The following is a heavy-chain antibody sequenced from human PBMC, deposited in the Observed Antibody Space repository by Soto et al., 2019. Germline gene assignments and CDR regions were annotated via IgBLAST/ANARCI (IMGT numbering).Heavy chain of an antibody. Sequence: QVQLVESGGGVVQPGRSLRLSCAASGFTFSSYGMHWGSQAPGKGLEWVAVIWYDGRNKYYADSVKGRFTISRDNSKNTLCLQMNSLRAEDTAVYYCARDGCIGGSCCSPSAFDIWGHGTMVTVFS. D-gene: IGHD2-15*01. CDR2: IWYDGRNK. V-gene: IGHV3-33*01. J-gene: IGHJ3*02. CDR3: ARDGCIGGSCCSPSAFDI. CDR1: GFTFSSYG.